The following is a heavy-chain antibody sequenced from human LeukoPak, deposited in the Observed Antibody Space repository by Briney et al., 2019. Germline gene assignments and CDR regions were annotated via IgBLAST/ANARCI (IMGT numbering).Heavy chain of an antibody. CDR3: ARLKLLWSNYFDY. V-gene: IGHV3-7*01. J-gene: IGHJ4*02. CDR1: GFMLSSYW. CDR2: IKQDGSEK. Sequence: GGSLRLSCAGSGFMLSSYWMSWVRQAPGKGLEWVANIKQDGSEKYYVDSVKGRFTISRDNAKNSLYLQMNSLRAEDTAVYYCARLKLLWSNYFDYWGQGTLVTVSS. D-gene: IGHD2-2*01.